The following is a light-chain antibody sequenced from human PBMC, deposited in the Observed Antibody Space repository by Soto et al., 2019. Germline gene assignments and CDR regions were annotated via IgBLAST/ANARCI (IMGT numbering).Light chain of an antibody. J-gene: IGLJ1*01. CDR1: SSNIGSNT. CDR2: ANN. V-gene: IGLV1-44*01. Sequence: QSVLTQPPSASGTPEQRVTISCSGSSSNIGSNTVNWYQQLPGTAPKLLIHANNQRPSGVPDRFSGSKSGTSASLAISWLQPEEADYYCAAWDDSLNGYVFGTGTKVTVL. CDR3: AAWDDSLNGYV.